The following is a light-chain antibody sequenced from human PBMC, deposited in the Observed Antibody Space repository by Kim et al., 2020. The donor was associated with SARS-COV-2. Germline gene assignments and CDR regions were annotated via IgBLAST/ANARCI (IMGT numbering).Light chain of an antibody. V-gene: IGKV2D-29*02. Sequence: DIVMTQTPLSLSVTPGQPASISCKSSQSLLQSDGKTSLYWFLQKPGQSPQLLIYEASGRFSRVPDRFSGSGSGTDFTLKISRVEAEDVGVYYCMQSIQLPRTFGQATKLEI. CDR1: QSLLQSDGKTS. J-gene: IGKJ2*02. CDR3: MQSIQLPRT. CDR2: EAS.